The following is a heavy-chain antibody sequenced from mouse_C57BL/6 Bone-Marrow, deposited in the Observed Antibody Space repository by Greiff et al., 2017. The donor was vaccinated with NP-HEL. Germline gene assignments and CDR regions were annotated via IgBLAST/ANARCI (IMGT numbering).Heavy chain of an antibody. CDR3: ARQGSYYGPSYAMDY. CDR1: GYTFTSYW. J-gene: IGHJ4*01. CDR2: INPSNGGT. D-gene: IGHD1-1*01. V-gene: IGHV1-53*01. Sequence: VQLQQPGTELVKPGASVKLSCKASGYTFTSYWMHWVKQRPGQGLEWIGNINPSNGGTNYNEKFKSKATLTVDKSSSTAYMQLSSLTSEDSAVYYCARQGSYYGPSYAMDYWGQGTSVTVSS.